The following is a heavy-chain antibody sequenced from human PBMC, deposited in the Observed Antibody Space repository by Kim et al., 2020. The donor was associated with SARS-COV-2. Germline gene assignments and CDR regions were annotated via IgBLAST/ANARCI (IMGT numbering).Heavy chain of an antibody. CDR3: ARHQSSSWSFYFVS. D-gene: IGHD6-13*01. J-gene: IGHJ4*01. Sequence: SETLSLTCTVSGDSVSSPNHCWAWIRQAPGKGLEWIGTVFASGTTHYNPSLKGRATIFIDKSKDHLSLNLRYVTASDTAIYYCARHQSSSWSFYFVSWG. CDR2: VFASGTT. CDR1: GDSVSSPNHC. V-gene: IGHV4-39*01.